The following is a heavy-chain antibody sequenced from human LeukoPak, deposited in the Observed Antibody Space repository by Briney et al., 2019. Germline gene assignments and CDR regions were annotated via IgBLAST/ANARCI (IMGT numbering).Heavy chain of an antibody. Sequence: ASVKVSCKASGGTFSSYAISWVRQAPGQGLEWMGGIIPIFGTANYAQKFQGRVTITADESTSTAYMELSSLRSEDTAVYYCARGPIFGVAGDYWGQGTLVTVSS. CDR1: GGTFSSYA. CDR3: ARGPIFGVAGDY. V-gene: IGHV1-69*13. CDR2: IIPIFGTA. D-gene: IGHD3-3*02. J-gene: IGHJ4*02.